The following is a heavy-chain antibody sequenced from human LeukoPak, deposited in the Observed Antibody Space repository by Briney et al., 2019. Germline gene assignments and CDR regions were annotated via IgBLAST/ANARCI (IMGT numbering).Heavy chain of an antibody. J-gene: IGHJ4*02. V-gene: IGHV1-2*04. CDR2: INPNSGGT. CDR3: AREGDYDILTGYYSY. Sequence: ASVKVSCKASGYTFTGYYMHWVRQAPGQGLEWMGWINPNSGGTNYAQKFQGWVTMTRDTSISTAYMELSRLRSDDTAVYYCAREGDYDILTGYYSYWGQGTLVTVSS. D-gene: IGHD3-9*01. CDR1: GYTFTGYY.